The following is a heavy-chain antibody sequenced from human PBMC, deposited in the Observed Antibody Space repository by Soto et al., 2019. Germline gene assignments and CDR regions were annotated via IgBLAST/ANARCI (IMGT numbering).Heavy chain of an antibody. D-gene: IGHD4-17*01. CDR2: ISWNSGSI. CDR3: ARSYMTTVTTPYYYYGMDV. V-gene: IGHV3-9*01. Sequence: GGSLRLSCAASGFTFDDYAMHWVRQAPGKGLEWVSGISWNSGSIGYADSVKGRFTISRDNAKNSLYLQMNSLRAEDTALYYCARSYMTTVTTPYYYYGMDVWGQGTTVTVSS. CDR1: GFTFDDYA. J-gene: IGHJ6*02.